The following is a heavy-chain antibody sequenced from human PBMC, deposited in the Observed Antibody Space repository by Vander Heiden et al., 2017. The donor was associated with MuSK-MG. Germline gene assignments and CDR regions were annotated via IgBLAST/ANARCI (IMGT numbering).Heavy chain of an antibody. V-gene: IGHV3-11*01. CDR2: IGMSGTTI. Sequence: QVQLAESGGRMVKPRGSRRLSCAATGFSLSDYYMGWIRQAPGKGREWISYIGMSGTTIYYADSVKGRLTISRNNAKNSLYLQMNSLRVEDTAVYYCARLAHDWFDPWGQGTLVTVSS. J-gene: IGHJ5*02. CDR3: ARLAHDWFDP. CDR1: GFSLSDYY.